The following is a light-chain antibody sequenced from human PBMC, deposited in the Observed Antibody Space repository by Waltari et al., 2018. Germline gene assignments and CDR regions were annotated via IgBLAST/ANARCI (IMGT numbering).Light chain of an antibody. V-gene: IGKV1-8*01. CDR1: QGISSY. CDR2: AAS. Sequence: AIRITQSPSSFSASTGDRVTITCRASQGISSYFAWYQQKPGEAPKLLIYAASTLRSGVPSRFSGSGSGTDFTLTINCLQSEDFATYYCQQYFSYPYTFGQGTKLEIK. CDR3: QQYFSYPYT. J-gene: IGKJ2*01.